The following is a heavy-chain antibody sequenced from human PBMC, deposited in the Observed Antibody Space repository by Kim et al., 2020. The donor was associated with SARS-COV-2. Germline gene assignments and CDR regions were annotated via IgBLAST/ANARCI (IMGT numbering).Heavy chain of an antibody. D-gene: IGHD3-10*01. Sequence: GGSLRLSCEASGLTFSFYYMNWVRQAPGKGLEWVSSISGSGGSTYFADSVKGRFTISRDNSKNTLYLQMNSLRAEDTAVYYCAKDLEGAGIYFDYWGQGTPVTVSS. J-gene: IGHJ4*02. CDR3: AKDLEGAGIYFDY. V-gene: IGHV3-23*01. CDR1: GLTFSFYY. CDR2: ISGSGGST.